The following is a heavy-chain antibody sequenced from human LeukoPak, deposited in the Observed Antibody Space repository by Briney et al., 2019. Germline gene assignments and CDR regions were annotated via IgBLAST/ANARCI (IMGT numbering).Heavy chain of an antibody. V-gene: IGHV3-11*01. Sequence: GGSLRLSCAASGFTFSDYYMSWIRQAPGKGLEWLAYMSGRGIPIYYADSVKGRFTISRDNAKNSLYLQMNNLRAEDTAVYYCARVGIVLAGPFDDWGQGTLVTVSS. CDR2: MSGRGIPI. CDR3: ARVGIVLAGPFDD. J-gene: IGHJ4*02. CDR1: GFTFSDYY. D-gene: IGHD3-3*02.